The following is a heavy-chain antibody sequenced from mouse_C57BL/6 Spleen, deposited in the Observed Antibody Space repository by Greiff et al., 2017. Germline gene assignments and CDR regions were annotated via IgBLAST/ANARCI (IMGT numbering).Heavy chain of an antibody. CDR1: GYAFSSSW. D-gene: IGHD1-1*01. Sequence: QVQLQQSGPELVKPGASVKISCKASGYAFSSSWMTWVKQRPGKGLEWIGRIYPGDGDTNYNGKFKGKATLTADKSSSTAYMQLSSLTSEDSAVYFCARSGDYYYGLFDYWGQGTTLTVSS. CDR3: ARSGDYYYGLFDY. V-gene: IGHV1-82*01. J-gene: IGHJ2*01. CDR2: IYPGDGDT.